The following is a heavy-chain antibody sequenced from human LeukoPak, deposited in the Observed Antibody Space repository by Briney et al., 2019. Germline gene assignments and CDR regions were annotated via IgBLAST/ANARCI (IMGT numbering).Heavy chain of an antibody. J-gene: IGHJ5*02. CDR1: GYSISSGYY. Sequence: SETLSLTCTVSGYSISSGYYWGWIRQPPGKGLEWIGSIYHSGSTYYNPSLKSRVTISVDTSKNQFSLKLSSVTAADTAVYYCARAGGQQLVKRRFDPWGQGTLVTVSS. CDR2: IYHSGST. V-gene: IGHV4-38-2*02. D-gene: IGHD6-13*01. CDR3: ARAGGQQLVKRRFDP.